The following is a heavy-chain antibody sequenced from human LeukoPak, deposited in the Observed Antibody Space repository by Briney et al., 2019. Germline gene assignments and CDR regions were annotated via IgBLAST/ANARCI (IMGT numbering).Heavy chain of an antibody. D-gene: IGHD6-19*01. V-gene: IGHV3-23*01. CDR2: ISDSGGST. J-gene: IGHJ4*02. Sequence: GGSLRLSCAASGFTFSTFAMNWVRQAPGKGLEWVSAISDSGGSTYYADSGKGRFTISRDNSKNTLYLQMNRLRAEDTAVYYCARGHVAGTDRHWDYWGQGALVTVSS. CDR3: ARGHVAGTDRHWDY. CDR1: GFTFSTFA.